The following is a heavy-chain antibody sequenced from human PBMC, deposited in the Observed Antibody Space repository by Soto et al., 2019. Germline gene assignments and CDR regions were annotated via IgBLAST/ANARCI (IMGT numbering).Heavy chain of an antibody. CDR1: GYTFTSYG. D-gene: IGHD5-18*01. CDR2: IIPILGIA. J-gene: IGHJ4*02. CDR3: ATPKPGIHHGSV. Sequence: EASVKVSCKASGYTFTSYGISWVRQAPGQGLEWMGRIIPILGIANYAQKFQGRVTITADKSTSTAYMELSSLRSEDTAVYYCATPKPGIHHGSVWGQGTLVTVSS. V-gene: IGHV1-69*04.